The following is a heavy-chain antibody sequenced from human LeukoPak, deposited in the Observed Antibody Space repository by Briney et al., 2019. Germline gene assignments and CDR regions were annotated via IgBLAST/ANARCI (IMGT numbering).Heavy chain of an antibody. J-gene: IGHJ4*02. CDR3: ACSGPYSNGGVMTDY. V-gene: IGHV3-66*01. CDR2: IYRDGNT. D-gene: IGHD6-19*01. Sequence: PGGSLRLSCAASGFTVDTTYMAWVRQAPGKGLEWVSFIYRDGNTNYADSVKGRFTISRDNSKNTLSLQMNSLRAEDTAVYYCACSGPYSNGGVMTDYWGQGTLVTVSS. CDR1: GFTVDTTY.